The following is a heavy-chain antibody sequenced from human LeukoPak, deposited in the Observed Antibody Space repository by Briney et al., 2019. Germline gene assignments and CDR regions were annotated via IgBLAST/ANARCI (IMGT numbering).Heavy chain of an antibody. Sequence: SLTSFFTASGHTFTPYYMDHFRQSPGQPIHWMGWINHNSGGTNYAQKFQGRVTMTRDTSISTAYMELSRLRSDDTAVYYCARDRYNWNDFWGQGTLVTVSS. V-gene: IGHV1-2*02. CDR1: GHTFTPYY. D-gene: IGHD3-16*02. CDR2: INHNSGGT. J-gene: IGHJ5*01. CDR3: ARDRYNWNDF.